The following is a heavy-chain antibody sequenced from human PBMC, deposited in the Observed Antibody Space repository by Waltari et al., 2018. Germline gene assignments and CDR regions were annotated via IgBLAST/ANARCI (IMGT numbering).Heavy chain of an antibody. Sequence: QVQLVQSGAEVKKPGSSVKVSCKASGGTFSSYAISWVRQAPGHGLEWMGGIIPITGIANSAQKCQGRVTITADESTTTAYRELSSLRSEDTAGYYWARAGNSEFDYWGQGTLVTVSS. CDR2: IIPITGIA. D-gene: IGHD4-4*01. V-gene: IGHV1-69*12. CDR1: GGTFSSYA. J-gene: IGHJ4*02. CDR3: ARAGNSEFDY.